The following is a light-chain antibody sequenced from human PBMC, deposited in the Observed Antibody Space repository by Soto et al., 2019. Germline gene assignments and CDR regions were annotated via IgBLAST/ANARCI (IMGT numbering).Light chain of an antibody. J-gene: IGKJ2*01. Sequence: EIVMTQSPATLSVSPGERATLSCRASQSVSSNLAWYQQKPGQAPRLLSYGASTRATGIPARFSGSGSGTEFTLTISSLQSEDFAVYYCQQYNNWPPYTFGQGTKLAIK. CDR1: QSVSSN. V-gene: IGKV3-15*01. CDR2: GAS. CDR3: QQYNNWPPYT.